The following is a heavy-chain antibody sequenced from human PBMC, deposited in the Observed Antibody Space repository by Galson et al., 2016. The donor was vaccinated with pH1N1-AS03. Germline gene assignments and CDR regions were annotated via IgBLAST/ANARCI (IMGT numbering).Heavy chain of an antibody. CDR1: GFTFTDFA. CDR2: TSSSGGST. V-gene: IGHV3-23*01. Sequence: SGFTFTDFAVSWVRQAPGRGLEWVSATSSSGGSTYYAESVKGRFTISRDYSKNTVDLQMNSLRAEDTAVYYCAKDRNDYRLHYFSGSDVWGQGTTVIVSS. J-gene: IGHJ6*02. CDR3: AKDRNDYRLHYFSGSDV. D-gene: IGHD1-1*01.